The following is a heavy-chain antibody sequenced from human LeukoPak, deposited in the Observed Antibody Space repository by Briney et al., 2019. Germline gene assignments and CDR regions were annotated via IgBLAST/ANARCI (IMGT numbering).Heavy chain of an antibody. Sequence: GGSLRLSCAASGFTFSSYGMSWVRQAPGKGLEWVSAISGSGGSTYYADSVKGRFTISRDNSKNTLYLQMNSLRAEDTAVYYCAKETRYCSGGSCYSDAFDIWGQGTMVTVSS. V-gene: IGHV3-23*01. J-gene: IGHJ3*02. CDR1: GFTFSSYG. CDR2: ISGSGGST. D-gene: IGHD2-15*01. CDR3: AKETRYCSGGSCYSDAFDI.